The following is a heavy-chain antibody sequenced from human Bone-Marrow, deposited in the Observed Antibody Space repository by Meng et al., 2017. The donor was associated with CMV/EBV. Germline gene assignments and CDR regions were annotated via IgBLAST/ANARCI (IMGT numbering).Heavy chain of an antibody. J-gene: IGHJ4*02. Sequence: VQLVESGGGVVQPGGSCRLCCAASGFTFSNAWMSWVRQAPGKGLEWVGRIKSKTDGGTTDYAAPVKGRFTISRDDSKNTLYLQMNSLKTEDTAVYYCTTEDGSGSYYQTFDYWGQGTLVTVSS. CDR1: GFTFSNAW. D-gene: IGHD3-10*01. CDR2: IKSKTDGGTT. V-gene: IGHV3-15*01. CDR3: TTEDGSGSYYQTFDY.